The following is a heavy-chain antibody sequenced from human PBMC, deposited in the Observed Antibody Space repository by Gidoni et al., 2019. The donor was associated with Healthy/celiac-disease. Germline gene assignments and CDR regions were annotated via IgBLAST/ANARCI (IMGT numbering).Heavy chain of an antibody. CDR1: GYSFTSYW. CDR3: VYYYYGMDV. CDR2: IDPSDSYT. J-gene: IGHJ6*02. Sequence: EVQLVQSGAEVEKAGASRRISCKGAGYSFTSYWISWVRQMPGKGLEWRGRIDPSDSYTNYSPSFQGHVTISADKSISTAYLQWSSLKASDTAMYYCVYYYYGMDVWGQGTTVTVSS. V-gene: IGHV5-10-1*03.